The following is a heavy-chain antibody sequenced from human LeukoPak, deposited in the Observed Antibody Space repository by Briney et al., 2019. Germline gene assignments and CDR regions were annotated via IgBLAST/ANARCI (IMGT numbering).Heavy chain of an antibody. CDR2: MNGDGSTI. D-gene: IGHD1-7*01. CDR1: GFTFSSSW. J-gene: IGHJ4*02. Sequence: GGSLRLSCAGSGFTFSSSWIHWVRQGPGKGLVWVARMNGDGSTINYADSVKGRFTISRDNAKNTVYLQMSSLRDEDTAIYYCARAGNFRFVYWGQGTLVTVSS. CDR3: ARAGNFRFVY. V-gene: IGHV3-74*01.